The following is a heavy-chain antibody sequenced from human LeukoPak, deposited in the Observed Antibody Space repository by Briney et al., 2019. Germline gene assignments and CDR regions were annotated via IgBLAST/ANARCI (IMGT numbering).Heavy chain of an antibody. V-gene: IGHV4-59*11. Sequence: SETLSLTCTVSGGSISSHYWSWIRQPPGKGLEWIGYIYYSGSTNYNPSLKSRVTISVDTSKNQFSLKLSSVTAADTAVYYCASGGTRPNLVDYWGQGTLVTVSS. CDR1: GGSISSHY. CDR3: ASGGTRPNLVDY. CDR2: IYYSGST. J-gene: IGHJ4*02. D-gene: IGHD4-23*01.